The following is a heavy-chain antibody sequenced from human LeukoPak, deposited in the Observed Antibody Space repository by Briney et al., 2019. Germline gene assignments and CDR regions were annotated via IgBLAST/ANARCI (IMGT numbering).Heavy chain of an antibody. J-gene: IGHJ4*02. Sequence: GGSLRLSCAASGFTFSSYGMTWVRQAPGKGLEWVSYISSSSSTIYYADSVKGRFTISRDNSKNTLYLQMNSLRAEDTAVYYCAKRPYSSGWYVDYWGQGTLVTVSS. CDR3: AKRPYSSGWYVDY. V-gene: IGHV3-48*01. D-gene: IGHD6-19*01. CDR1: GFTFSSYG. CDR2: ISSSSSTI.